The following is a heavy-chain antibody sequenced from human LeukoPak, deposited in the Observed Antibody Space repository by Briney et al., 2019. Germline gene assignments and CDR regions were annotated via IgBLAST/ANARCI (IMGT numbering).Heavy chain of an antibody. CDR1: GGSISSSSYY. V-gene: IGHV4-39*01. J-gene: IGHJ4*02. D-gene: IGHD3-22*01. CDR3: ASSFYYDSRDY. Sequence: SETLSLTCTVSGGSISSSSYYWGWIRQPPGKGLEWIGSMDYSGSTYCNPSLKSRVTVSVDTSRNQFALKLSSVTAADTAVYYCASSFYYDSRDYWGQGTLVTVSS. CDR2: MDYSGST.